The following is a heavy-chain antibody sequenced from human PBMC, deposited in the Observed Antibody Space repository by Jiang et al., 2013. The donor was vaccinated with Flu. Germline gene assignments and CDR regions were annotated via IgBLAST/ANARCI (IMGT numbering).Heavy chain of an antibody. D-gene: IGHD3-22*01. J-gene: IGHJ4*02. CDR1: GGSITSSSYY. Sequence: LLKPSETLSLTCTVSGGSITSSSYYWGWIRQPPGKGLEWMGTFFYSGTNYNPSLKSRVTISGDTSKNQFSLTLSSVTAADTAVYYCARQFSYYYDASGPSAYFDYWGQGTLVTVSS. CDR2: FFYSGT. V-gene: IGHV4-39*01. CDR3: ARQFSYYYDASGPSAYFDY.